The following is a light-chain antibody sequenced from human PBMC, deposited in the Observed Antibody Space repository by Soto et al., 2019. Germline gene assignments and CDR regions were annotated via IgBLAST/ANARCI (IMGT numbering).Light chain of an antibody. CDR2: GAS. V-gene: IGKV3-15*01. J-gene: IGKJ2*01. Sequence: EIVMTQSPATLSVSPGERVTLSCRASQSVSNNLAWYQQKPGQAPRLLISGASTRSTGVTARFSGSGSGTDFTLTISSLQSEDFAVYYCQQYNNWPPYTFGQGTKLEIK. CDR1: QSVSNN. CDR3: QQYNNWPPYT.